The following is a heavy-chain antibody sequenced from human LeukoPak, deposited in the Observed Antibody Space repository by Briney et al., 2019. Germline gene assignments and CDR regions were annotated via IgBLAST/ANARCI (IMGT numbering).Heavy chain of an antibody. D-gene: IGHD5-18*01. J-gene: IGHJ3*02. CDR3: AKDKYSYDAFDI. CDR1: GFTFRSYA. V-gene: IGHV3-23*01. CDR2: IITRGDTA. Sequence: GGSLRLSCAASGFTFRSYALSWVRQAPGKGLEWISTIITRGDTAYYADSVTGRFSISRDNSKNTLFLQMNNLRVEDTAKYYCAKDKYSYDAFDIWGQGTMVTVSS.